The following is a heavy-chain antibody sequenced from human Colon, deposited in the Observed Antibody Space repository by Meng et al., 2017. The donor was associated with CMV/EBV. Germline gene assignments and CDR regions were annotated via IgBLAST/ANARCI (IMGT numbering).Heavy chain of an antibody. CDR3: ARDKGTGAFDY. CDR1: GFTFSSYA. Sequence: GESLKISCAVSGFTFSSYAMHWLRQAPGKGLEWVAFISYDGSKKKYADSVTGRFTISRDTPKDTLYLEVNSLKTDDTVIYYCARDKGTGAFDYWGQGSLVTVSS. CDR2: ISYDGSKK. J-gene: IGHJ4*02. D-gene: IGHD3/OR15-3a*01. V-gene: IGHV3-30*04.